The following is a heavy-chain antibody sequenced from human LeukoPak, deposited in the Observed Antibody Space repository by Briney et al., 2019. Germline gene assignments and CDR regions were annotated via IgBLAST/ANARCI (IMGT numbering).Heavy chain of an antibody. CDR3: ARVWCSSTNCLNGWFDP. D-gene: IGHD2-2*01. Sequence: ASVKVSCKASRYTFTTYDINWVRQAAGQGLEWMGWMDPNSGNTGYAQKFQGRVTMTRNTSISTAYMELSSLRSEDTAVYYCARVWCSSTNCLNGWFDPWGQGTLVTVSS. CDR1: RYTFTTYD. V-gene: IGHV1-8*02. J-gene: IGHJ5*02. CDR2: MDPNSGNT.